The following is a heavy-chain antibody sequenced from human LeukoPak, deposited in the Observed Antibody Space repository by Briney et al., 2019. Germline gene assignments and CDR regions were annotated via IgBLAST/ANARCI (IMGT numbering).Heavy chain of an antibody. CDR3: ASAAGAFDF. D-gene: IGHD6-13*01. CDR2: IWPDGSNK. Sequence: GGSLRLSCEASGITFSSYGIHWVRQAPGEGLEWVAVIWPDGSNKYYVDSVKGRFTISRDNSKNTLWLQMNSLRVEDTAVYYCASAAGAFDFWGQGTMVTVSS. J-gene: IGHJ3*01. V-gene: IGHV3-33*04. CDR1: GITFSSYG.